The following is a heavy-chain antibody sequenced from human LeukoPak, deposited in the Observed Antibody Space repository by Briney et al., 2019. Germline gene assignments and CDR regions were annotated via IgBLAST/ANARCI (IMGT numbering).Heavy chain of an antibody. CDR1: GGTFSSYT. CDR3: ARDPAGAAGETLFDY. D-gene: IGHD1-26*01. Sequence: SVKVSCKASGGTFSSYTISWVRQAPGQGLEWMGRIIPILGISNYEQKFQGRVTITTDNSMSPASMELSSLRYEDPAVYYCARDPAGAAGETLFDYWGQGTLVTVSS. J-gene: IGHJ4*02. CDR2: IIPILGIS. V-gene: IGHV1-69*04.